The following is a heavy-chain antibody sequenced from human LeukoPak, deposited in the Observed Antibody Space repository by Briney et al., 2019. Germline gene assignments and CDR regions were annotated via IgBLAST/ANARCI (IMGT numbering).Heavy chain of an antibody. V-gene: IGHV1-69*05. CDR3: ARTHIVVVTANYYMDV. J-gene: IGHJ6*03. CDR1: GGTFSSYA. D-gene: IGHD2-21*02. CDR2: IIPIFGTA. Sequence: SVKVSCKASGGTFSSYAISWVRQAPGQGLEWMGRIIPIFGTADYAQKFQGRVTITTDESTSTAYMELSSLRSEDTAVYYCARTHIVVVTANYYMDVWGKGTTVTVSS.